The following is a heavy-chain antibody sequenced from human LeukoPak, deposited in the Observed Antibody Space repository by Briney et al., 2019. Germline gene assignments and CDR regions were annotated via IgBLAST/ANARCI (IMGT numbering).Heavy chain of an antibody. Sequence: GASVKVSCKASGYTFTSYGISWVRQAPGQGLEWMGWISAYNGNTNYAQKLQGRVTMTTDTSTSTAYMELRSLRSDDTAVYYCARVVDGSGSYFPSPHYFDYWGQGTLVTVSS. CDR3: ARVVDGSGSYFPSPHYFDY. CDR1: GYTFTSYG. V-gene: IGHV1-18*01. CDR2: ISAYNGNT. J-gene: IGHJ4*02. D-gene: IGHD3-10*01.